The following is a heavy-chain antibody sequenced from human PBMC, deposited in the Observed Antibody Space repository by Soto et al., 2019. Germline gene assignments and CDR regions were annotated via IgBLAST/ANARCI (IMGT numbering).Heavy chain of an antibody. J-gene: IGHJ5*02. Sequence: QLQLQESGPGLVKPSETLSLTCTVSGVSISSSSFYWGWIRQPPGKGLEWIGSIYYSGTTFYNPSLKSRVTISVDTSKNQFSLKLSSVTDADTAVYYCARTRYGDYEDNWFDPWGQGTLVTVSS. D-gene: IGHD4-17*01. CDR2: IYYSGTT. CDR3: ARTRYGDYEDNWFDP. V-gene: IGHV4-39*01. CDR1: GVSISSSSFY.